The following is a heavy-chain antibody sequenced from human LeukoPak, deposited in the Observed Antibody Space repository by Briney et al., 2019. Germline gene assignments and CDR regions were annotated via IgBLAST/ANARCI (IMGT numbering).Heavy chain of an antibody. CDR2: ISAYNGNT. V-gene: IGHV1-18*01. Sequence: ASVKVSCKASGYTFTSYGISWVRRAPGQGLEWMGWISAYNGNTNYAQKLQGRVTMTTDTSTSTAYMELRSLRSDDTAVYYCARDAVPAAIGWFDPWGQGTLVTVSS. J-gene: IGHJ5*02. CDR3: ARDAVPAAIGWFDP. CDR1: GYTFTSYG. D-gene: IGHD2-2*01.